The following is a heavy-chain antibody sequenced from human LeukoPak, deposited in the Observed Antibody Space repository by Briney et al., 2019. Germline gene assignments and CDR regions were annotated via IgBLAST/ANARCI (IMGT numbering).Heavy chain of an antibody. CDR1: GGSISSSNW. CDR2: IFYSGST. D-gene: IGHD4-23*01. V-gene: IGHV4-4*02. Sequence: SGTLSLTCAVSGGSISSSNWWSWVRQHPGKGLEWIGNIFYSGSTYYNPSLKSRVTISVDTSKNQFSLRLSSVTAADTAVYYCARGYGGNPPANYWGQGTLVTVSS. J-gene: IGHJ4*02. CDR3: ARGYGGNPPANY.